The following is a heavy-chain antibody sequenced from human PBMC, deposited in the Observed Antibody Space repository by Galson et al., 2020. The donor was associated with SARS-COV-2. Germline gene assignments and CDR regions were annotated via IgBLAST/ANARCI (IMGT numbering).Heavy chain of an antibody. D-gene: IGHD4-17*01. J-gene: IGHJ4*02. V-gene: IGHV2-5*02. Sequence: SGPTLVKPTQTLTLTCTFSGFSLSTSGVGVGWIRQPPGKALEWLALIYWDDDKRYSPSLKSRLTITKDTSKNQVVLRMTNMDPVDTGTYYCARRDYGIYHLDYWGQGTLVTVSS. CDR1: GFSLSTSGVG. CDR2: IYWDDDK. CDR3: ARRDYGIYHLDY.